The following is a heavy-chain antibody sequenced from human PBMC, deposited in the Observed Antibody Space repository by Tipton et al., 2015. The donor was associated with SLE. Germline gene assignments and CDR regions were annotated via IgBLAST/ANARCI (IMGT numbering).Heavy chain of an antibody. Sequence: GLVKPSETLSLTCVVSGDSISRTNWWSWVRQPPQEGLEWIAEIHHEGHTNYNPSLKSRVTISVDTSKNHFSLKLRSVTAADTAVYYCAGRRSETGLFSKRGWFVPSGQGALVTVSS. V-gene: IGHV4-4*02. CDR3: AGRRSETGLFSKRGWFVP. D-gene: IGHD3-10*02. CDR2: IHHEGHT. J-gene: IGHJ5*02. CDR1: GDSISRTNW.